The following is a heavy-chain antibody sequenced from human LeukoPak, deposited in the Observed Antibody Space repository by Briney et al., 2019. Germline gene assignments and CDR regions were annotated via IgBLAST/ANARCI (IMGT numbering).Heavy chain of an antibody. CDR1: XG. V-gene: IGHV3-33*01. CDR2: IWHEGSNK. J-gene: IGHJ6*02. Sequence: XGMHWVRQXPXXXXEWVAVIWHEGSNKYYADSVKGRFTISRDNSKNTLYLQMNSLRAEDTAVYYCARDVSYYYYYGMDVWGQGTTVTVSS. CDR3: ARDVSYYYYYGMDV.